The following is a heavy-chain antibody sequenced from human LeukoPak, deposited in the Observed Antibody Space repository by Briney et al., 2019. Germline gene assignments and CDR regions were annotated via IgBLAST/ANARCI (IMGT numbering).Heavy chain of an antibody. V-gene: IGHV3-23*01. J-gene: IGHJ4*02. Sequence: GGSLRLSCAASGFTISDTAMSWVRQAPGKGLEWVSTVNSGGGTSYADSVKGRFTISRDSSKNTLFLQMNTLRAEDTAVYYCARGSGVYYDSSGYVDYWGQGTLVTVSP. CDR2: VNSGGGT. CDR3: ARGSGVYYDSSGYVDY. CDR1: GFTISDTA. D-gene: IGHD3-22*01.